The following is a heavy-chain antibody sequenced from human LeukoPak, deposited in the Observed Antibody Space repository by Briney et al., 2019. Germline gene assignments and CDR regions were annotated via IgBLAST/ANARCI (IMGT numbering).Heavy chain of an antibody. D-gene: IGHD3-22*01. Sequence: SETLSLTCTASGGSISSCSYYWSWIRQPAGKGLEWIGRIYTSGSTNYNPSFKSRFTISVATPKTQFFLKLSSVTAADTAVYYCARVTTGGYYNCGGQGTLVTVSA. CDR2: IYTSGST. J-gene: IGHJ4*02. CDR1: GGSISSCSYY. CDR3: ARVTTGGYYNC. V-gene: IGHV4-61*02.